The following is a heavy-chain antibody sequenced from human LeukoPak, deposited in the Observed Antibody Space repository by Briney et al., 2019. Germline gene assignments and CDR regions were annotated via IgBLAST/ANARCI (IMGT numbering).Heavy chain of an antibody. CDR3: ARDLYRGGLGAFDP. CDR1: GFTVSSNS. CDR2: IKQDGSEK. V-gene: IGHV3-7*01. J-gene: IGHJ5*02. Sequence: GGSLRLSCTVSGFTVSSNSMSWVRQAPGKGLEWVANIKQDGSEKYYVDSVKGRFTISRDNAKNSLYLQMNSLRAEDTAVYYCARDLYRGGLGAFDPWGQGTLVTVSS. D-gene: IGHD3-10*01.